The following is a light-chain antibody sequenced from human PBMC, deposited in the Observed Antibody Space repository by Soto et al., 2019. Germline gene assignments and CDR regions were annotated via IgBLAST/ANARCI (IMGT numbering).Light chain of an antibody. V-gene: IGLV2-14*01. CDR3: SSYTSSSLYV. CDR1: SSDVGGYNY. CDR2: EVS. Sequence: QPASVCGSPGQSVTISCTGTSSDVGGYNYVSWYQQHPGKAPKLMIYEVSNRPSGVSNRFSGSKSGNTASLTISGLQAEDEADYYCSSYTSSSLYVFGTGTKVTVL. J-gene: IGLJ1*01.